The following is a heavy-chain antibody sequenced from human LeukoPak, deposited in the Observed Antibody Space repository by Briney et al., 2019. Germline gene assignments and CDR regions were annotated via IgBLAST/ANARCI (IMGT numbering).Heavy chain of an antibody. CDR1: GFTFSSYE. J-gene: IGHJ6*03. V-gene: IGHV3-48*03. Sequence: GGSLRLSCAASGFTFSSYEMNWVRQAPGKGLEWISHISNFGDIIHYADSVEGRFTISRDNAKNSLYLQMNSLRAEDTAVYYCAKDATAVIGTVYMDVWGKGTTVTISS. D-gene: IGHD4-11*01. CDR2: ISNFGDII. CDR3: AKDATAVIGTVYMDV.